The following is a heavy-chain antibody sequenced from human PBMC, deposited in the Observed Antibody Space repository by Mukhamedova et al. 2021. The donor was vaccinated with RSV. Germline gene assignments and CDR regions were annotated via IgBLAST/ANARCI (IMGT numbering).Heavy chain of an antibody. CDR2: IRYDGSNK. V-gene: IGHV3-30*02. J-gene: IGHJ4*02. D-gene: IGHD3-3*01. Sequence: RQAPGKGLEWVAFIRYDGSNKYYADSVKGRFTISRDNSKNTLYLQMNSLRAEDTAVYYCANGSPKSGRHRYYFGYWGQGTLVTV. CDR3: ANGSPKSGRHRYYFGY.